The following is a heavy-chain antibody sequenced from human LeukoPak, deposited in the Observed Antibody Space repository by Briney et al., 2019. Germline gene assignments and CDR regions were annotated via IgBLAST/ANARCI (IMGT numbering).Heavy chain of an antibody. CDR3: ASSRRYYYDTSGPDAFDI. J-gene: IGHJ3*02. CDR2: INPNSGDT. CDR1: GYTFTSYG. D-gene: IGHD3-22*01. Sequence: ASVKVSCKASGYTFTSYGISWVRQAPGQGLEWMGWINPNSGDTNYAQIFQGSVTMTRDTSTSTAYMELTRLRSDDTAVYYCASSRRYYYDTSGPDAFDIWGQGTMVTVSS. V-gene: IGHV1-2*02.